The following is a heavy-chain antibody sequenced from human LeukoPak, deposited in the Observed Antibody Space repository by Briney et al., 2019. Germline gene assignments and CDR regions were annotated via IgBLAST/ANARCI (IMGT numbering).Heavy chain of an antibody. J-gene: IGHJ3*02. CDR1: GFTVSSNY. CDR2: IYSGGST. V-gene: IGHV3-53*01. Sequence: GGSLRLSCAASGFTVSSNYMSWVRQAPGKGLEWVSVIYSGGSTYYADSVKGRFTISRDNSKNTLYLQMNSLRAEDTAVYYCARAGGWYYDSSGYGAFDIWGQGTMVSVSS. CDR3: ARAGGWYYDSSGYGAFDI. D-gene: IGHD3-22*01.